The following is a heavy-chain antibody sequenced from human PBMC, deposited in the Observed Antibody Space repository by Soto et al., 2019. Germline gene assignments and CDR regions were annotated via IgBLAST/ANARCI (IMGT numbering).Heavy chain of an antibody. CDR3: AREANTIYAPHGLEV. D-gene: IGHD3-3*01. V-gene: IGHV3-21*01. CDR1: GFPFDSYS. Sequence: EVQLVESGGGLVKPGGSLRLSCAVSGFPFDSYSMSWVRQAPGQGLEWLASLSSGSFYIFHADSIRGRFTISRDDAKNLLFLQMNSLTIEDTATYYCAREANTIYAPHGLEVWGQGTAVTVSS. J-gene: IGHJ6*02. CDR2: LSSGSFYI.